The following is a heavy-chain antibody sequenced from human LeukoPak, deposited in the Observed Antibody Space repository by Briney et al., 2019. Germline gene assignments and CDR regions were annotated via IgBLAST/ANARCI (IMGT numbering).Heavy chain of an antibody. CDR2: INHSGST. CDR3: ASLTSPLYQLLDYGMDV. Sequence: PSETLSLTCAVYGGSFSDYYWSWIRQPPGKGLEWIGEINHSGSTNYNPSLKSRATISVDTSKNQFSLKLSSVTAADTAVYYCASLTSPLYQLLDYGMDVWGQGTTVTVSS. CDR1: GGSFSDYY. J-gene: IGHJ6*02. V-gene: IGHV4-34*01. D-gene: IGHD2-2*01.